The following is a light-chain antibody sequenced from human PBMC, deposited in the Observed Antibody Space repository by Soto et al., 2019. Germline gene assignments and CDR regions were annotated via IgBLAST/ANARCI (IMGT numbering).Light chain of an antibody. CDR3: QQRSSWPLT. CDR2: GAS. J-gene: IGKJ4*01. V-gene: IGKV3-11*01. Sequence: VLTQAPGALSLPAGERATVPGRSSQSATNNYLAWYQQRPGLAPRLLIYGASNRATGTPARFSGSGSGTDFSLTISSLEPEDFAVYYCQQRSSWPLTCGGGTKVDIK. CDR1: QSATNN.